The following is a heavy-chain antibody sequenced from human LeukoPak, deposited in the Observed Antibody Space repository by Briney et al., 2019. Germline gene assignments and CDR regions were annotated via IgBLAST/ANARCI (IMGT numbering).Heavy chain of an antibody. V-gene: IGHV3-53*01. CDR2: VYAGGTT. D-gene: IGHD6-19*01. J-gene: IGHJ5*02. CDR3: ARGSGSGWPLDR. CDR1: GVIVSRNF. Sequence: GGSLRLSCAASGVIVSRNFMSWVRQAPGKGLQWVAIVYAGGTTDYSDSVRGRFHISRDSSNNTLSLQINNLRAEDTAVYYCARGSGSGWPLDRWGQGALVTVSS.